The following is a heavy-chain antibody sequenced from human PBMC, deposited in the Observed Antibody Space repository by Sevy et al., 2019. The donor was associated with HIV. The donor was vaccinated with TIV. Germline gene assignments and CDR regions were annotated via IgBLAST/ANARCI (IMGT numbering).Heavy chain of an antibody. J-gene: IGHJ6*02. D-gene: IGHD3-22*01. Sequence: ASVKVSCKASGYTFTGYYMHWVRQAPGQGLEWMGRINPNSGGTNYAQKFQGRVTMTRDTSISTAYMELGRLRSDDTAVYYCAREPRHYDSSGYYYYYYGMDVWGQGTTVTVSS. CDR1: GYTFTGYY. CDR2: INPNSGGT. CDR3: AREPRHYDSSGYYYYYYGMDV. V-gene: IGHV1-2*06.